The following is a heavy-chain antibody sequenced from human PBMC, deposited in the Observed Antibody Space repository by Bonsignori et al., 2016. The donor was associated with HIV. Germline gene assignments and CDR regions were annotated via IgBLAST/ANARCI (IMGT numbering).Heavy chain of an antibody. CDR3: ARGTIFGPDY. D-gene: IGHD3-3*01. V-gene: IGHV4-4*07. J-gene: IGHJ4*02. Sequence: WIRQPPGKGLEWIGRIYTSGSTNYNPSLKSRVTMSVDTSKNQFSLKLSSVTAADTAVYYCARGTIFGPDYWGQGTLVTVSS. CDR2: IYTSGST.